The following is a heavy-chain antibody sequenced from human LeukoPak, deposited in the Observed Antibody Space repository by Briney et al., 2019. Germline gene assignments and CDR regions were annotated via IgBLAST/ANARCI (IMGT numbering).Heavy chain of an antibody. CDR2: ISYDGSNK. Sequence: GGSLRPSCAASGFTFSSYGMHWVRQAPGKGLERVAVISYDGSNKYYADSVKGRFTISRDNSKNTLYLQMNSLRAEDTAVYYCAKVLLRLGELSPFDCWGQGTLVTVSS. CDR3: AKVLLRLGELSPFDC. V-gene: IGHV3-30*18. CDR1: GFTFSSYG. J-gene: IGHJ4*02. D-gene: IGHD3-16*02.